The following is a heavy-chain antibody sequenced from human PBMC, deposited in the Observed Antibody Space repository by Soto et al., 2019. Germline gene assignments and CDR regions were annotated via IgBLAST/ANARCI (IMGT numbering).Heavy chain of an antibody. CDR3: AKIAGYSSSWSDY. CDR1: GFTFSSYG. Sequence: GSLRLSCAASGFTFSSYGMHWVRQAPGKGLEWVAVISYDGSIKYYADSVKGRFTISRDSSKNTLYLQMNSLRAEDTAVYYCAKIAGYSSSWSDYWGQGTLVTVSS. V-gene: IGHV3-30*18. CDR2: ISYDGSIK. D-gene: IGHD6-13*01. J-gene: IGHJ4*02.